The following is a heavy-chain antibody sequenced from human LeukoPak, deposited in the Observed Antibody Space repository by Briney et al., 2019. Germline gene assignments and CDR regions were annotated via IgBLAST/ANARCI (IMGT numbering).Heavy chain of an antibody. CDR1: AYTFTDYY. D-gene: IGHD4-17*01. CDR2: IVPNNGDT. CDR3: AKGANTLTTPDYYFYGMDV. Sequence: ASVKVSCKASAYTFTDYYVHWVRQAPGQGLEWMGRIVPNNGDTNYAQKFQARVTMTRDMSISTAYMELSRLRSDDTAVYYCAKGANTLTTPDYYFYGMDVWGQGTTVTVSS. V-gene: IGHV1-2*06. J-gene: IGHJ6*02.